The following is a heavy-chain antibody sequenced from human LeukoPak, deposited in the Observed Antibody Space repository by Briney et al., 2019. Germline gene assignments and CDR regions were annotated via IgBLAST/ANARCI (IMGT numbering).Heavy chain of an antibody. CDR1: GGSISTYY. V-gene: IGHV4-4*07. Sequence: PSETLSLTCTVSGGSISTYYWSWIRQPAGKGLEWIGRIYTSGSTNYNPSLKSRVTMSVDTSKNQFSLKLSSVTAADTAVYYCARDPSAAAGYNWFDPWGQGTLVTVSS. D-gene: IGHD6-13*01. CDR3: ARDPSAAAGYNWFDP. J-gene: IGHJ5*02. CDR2: IYTSGST.